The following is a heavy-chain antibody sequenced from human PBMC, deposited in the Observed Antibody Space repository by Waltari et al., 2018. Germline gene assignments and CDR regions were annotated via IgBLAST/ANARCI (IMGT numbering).Heavy chain of an antibody. CDR2: IIPIVGTA. D-gene: IGHD5-12*01. V-gene: IGHV1-69*01. J-gene: IGHJ4*02. Sequence: QVQLVQSGAEVKKPGSSVKVSCKASGGTFSSYAISWVRQAPGQGLGWMGGIIPIVGTATYAQKFQGRVTITAAESTSTAYMELSSLRSEDTAVYYCARGGMATITGVFDYWGQGTLVTVSS. CDR1: GGTFSSYA. CDR3: ARGGMATITGVFDY.